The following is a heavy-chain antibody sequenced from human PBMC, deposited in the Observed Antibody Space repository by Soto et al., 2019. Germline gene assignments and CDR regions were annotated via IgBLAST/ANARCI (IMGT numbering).Heavy chain of an antibody. CDR2: IDNTGSA. CDR1: GASVSTGVYY. J-gene: IGHJ4*02. D-gene: IGHD2-2*01. Sequence: SETLSLTCTVSGASVSTGVYYWTWIRQHPGKGLEWIGYIDNTGSAYYNPSLTGRVDISVDTSKNQFSLNLQSLTAADTAFYYCAGAVSDFDLRRYQTSHFDQWGQGILVTVSS. V-gene: IGHV4-31*03. CDR3: AGAVSDFDLRRYQTSHFDQ.